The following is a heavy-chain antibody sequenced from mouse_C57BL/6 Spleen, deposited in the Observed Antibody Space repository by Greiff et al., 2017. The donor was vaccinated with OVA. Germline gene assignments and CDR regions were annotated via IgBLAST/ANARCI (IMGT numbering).Heavy chain of an antibody. Sequence: EVQLQQSGAELVKPGASVKLSCTASGFNIKDYYMHWVKQRTEQGLEWIGRIDPEDGDTKYAPKFQGKATITADTSSNTAYLQLSSLTSEDTAVYYCARVIYYDYGGFAYWGQGTLVTVSA. J-gene: IGHJ3*01. V-gene: IGHV14-2*01. CDR3: ARVIYYDYGGFAY. CDR1: GFNIKDYY. CDR2: IDPEDGDT. D-gene: IGHD2-4*01.